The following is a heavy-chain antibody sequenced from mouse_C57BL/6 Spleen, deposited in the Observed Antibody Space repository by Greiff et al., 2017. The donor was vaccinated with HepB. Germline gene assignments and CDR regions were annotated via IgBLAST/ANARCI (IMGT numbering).Heavy chain of an antibody. J-gene: IGHJ1*03. Sequence: VHLVESGPGLVAPSQSLSITCTVSGFSLTSYAISWVRQPPGKGLEWLGVIWTGGGTNYNSALKSRLSISKDNSKSQVFLKMNSRQTDDTARYYCARESLYDGSSYGYFDVWGTGTTVTVSS. D-gene: IGHD1-1*01. V-gene: IGHV2-9-1*01. CDR3: ARESLYDGSSYGYFDV. CDR1: GFSLTSYA. CDR2: IWTGGGT.